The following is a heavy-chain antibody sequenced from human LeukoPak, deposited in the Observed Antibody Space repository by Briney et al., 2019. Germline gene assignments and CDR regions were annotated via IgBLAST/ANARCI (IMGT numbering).Heavy chain of an antibody. V-gene: IGHV4-34*01. CDR1: GGSTSDYY. CDR2: INHSGTT. Sequence: PSETLSLTCAVYGGSTSDYYWSWIRQTPEKGLEWIGEINHSGTTRYNPSLKSRVTTSIDTSKKQFSLKLSSVTAADTAVYYCARRGSRVVVAAFFDYWGQGTLVTVSS. CDR3: ARRGSRVVVAAFFDY. D-gene: IGHD2-15*01. J-gene: IGHJ4*02.